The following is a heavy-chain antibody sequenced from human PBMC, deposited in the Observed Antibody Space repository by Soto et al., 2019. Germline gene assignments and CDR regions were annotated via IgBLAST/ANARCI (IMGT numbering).Heavy chain of an antibody. V-gene: IGHV1-18*01. J-gene: IGHJ4*02. CDR1: GYTFTSYG. CDR2: ISAYNGNT. Sequence: ASVKVSCKASGYTFTSYGISWVRQAPGQGLEWMGWISAYNGNTNYAQKLQGRVTMTTDTSTSTAYMELRSLRSDDTAVYYCASARFYDYIWGSYPAPFFDHRGQGTLVTGLL. D-gene: IGHD3-16*02. CDR3: ASARFYDYIWGSYPAPFFDH.